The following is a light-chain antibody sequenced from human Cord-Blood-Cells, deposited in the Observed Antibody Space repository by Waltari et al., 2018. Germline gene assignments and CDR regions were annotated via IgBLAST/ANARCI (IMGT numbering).Light chain of an antibody. CDR2: GKN. CDR3: NSRDSSGNRV. Sequence: SYVLTQDPAVSAALGQTVRITCPGDSLSSSYSSWYQQKPGQAPVLVIYGKNNRPSGNPVRFSGSSSGNTASLTITGAQAEDEADYYCNSRDSSGNRVFGGGTKLTVL. CDR1: SLSSSY. V-gene: IGLV3-19*01. J-gene: IGLJ3*02.